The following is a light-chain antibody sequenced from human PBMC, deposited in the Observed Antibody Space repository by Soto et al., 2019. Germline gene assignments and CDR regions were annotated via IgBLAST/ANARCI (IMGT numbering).Light chain of an antibody. CDR1: QSVSSIY. Sequence: EIVLTQSPGTLSLSPGERATRSCRASQSVSSIYLAWYQHKPGQAPRLLIYGASSRATGIPDRFSGSGSGTDFTLTISRLEPEDFAVYYCQQYGSSSWTFGRGTTVEIK. CDR3: QQYGSSSWT. J-gene: IGKJ1*01. V-gene: IGKV3-20*01. CDR2: GAS.